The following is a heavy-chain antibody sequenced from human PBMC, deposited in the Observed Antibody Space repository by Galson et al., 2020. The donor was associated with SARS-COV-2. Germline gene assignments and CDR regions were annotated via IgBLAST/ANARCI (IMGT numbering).Heavy chain of an antibody. Sequence: VKVSCKASGYMFTAYYIHWVRQAPGQGLEWMGWISPNSGGTKYAQKFQGRVTMTRDTSISTAYMDLSRLISDDTAVYYCARDQYSGSYNDAFDIWGQGTMVTVSS. CDR2: ISPNSGGT. J-gene: IGHJ3*02. D-gene: IGHD1-26*01. CDR3: ARDQYSGSYNDAFDI. V-gene: IGHV1-2*02. CDR1: GYMFTAYY.